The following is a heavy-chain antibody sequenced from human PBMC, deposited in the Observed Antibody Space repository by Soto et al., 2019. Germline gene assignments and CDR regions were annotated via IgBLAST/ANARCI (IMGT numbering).Heavy chain of an antibody. CDR3: ARAILAAGTGDFDY. CDR1: GGSISSGDYF. Sequence: QVQLQESGPGLVKPSQTLSLTCTVSGGSISSGDYFWSWIRQPPGKGLEWIGYIFYSGSTYYNPSLKSRVTMSVDTSKNQFSLKLYSVTAADTAVYCCARAILAAGTGDFDYWGQGTLVTVSS. D-gene: IGHD6-13*01. J-gene: IGHJ4*02. V-gene: IGHV4-30-4*01. CDR2: IFYSGST.